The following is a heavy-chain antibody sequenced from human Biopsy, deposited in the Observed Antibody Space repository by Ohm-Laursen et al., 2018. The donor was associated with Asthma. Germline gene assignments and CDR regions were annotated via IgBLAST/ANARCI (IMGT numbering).Heavy chain of an antibody. CDR3: ARDGVVPDAMYYHYYYGLDV. Sequence: SGSYWGWIRQSPGKGLEWISYINGKSNSIEYADSVKGRFTISRDNAKNTLYLQMNSLRVEDTAVYYCARDGVVPDAMYYHYYYGLDVWGQGTTVTVSS. CDR1: SGSY. J-gene: IGHJ6*02. D-gene: IGHD2-2*01. V-gene: IGHV3-11*06. CDR2: INGKSNSI.